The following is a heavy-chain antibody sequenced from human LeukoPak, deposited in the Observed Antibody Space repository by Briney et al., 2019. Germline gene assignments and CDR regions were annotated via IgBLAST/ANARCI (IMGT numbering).Heavy chain of an antibody. CDR2: ISYDGSNK. CDR3: AKDPRSGGATGY. V-gene: IGHV3-30*18. J-gene: IGHJ4*02. CDR1: GFTFSSYG. Sequence: PGGSLRLSCAASGFTFSSYGMHWVRQAPGKGLEWVAVISYDGSNKYYADSVKGRFTISRDNSKNTLYLQMNSLRAEDTAVYYCAKDPRSGGATGYWGQGTLVTVSS. D-gene: IGHD1-26*01.